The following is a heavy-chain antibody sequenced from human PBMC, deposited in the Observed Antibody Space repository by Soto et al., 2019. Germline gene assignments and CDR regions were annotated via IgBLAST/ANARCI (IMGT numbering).Heavy chain of an antibody. D-gene: IGHD6-13*01. V-gene: IGHV1-46*01. CDR1: GYTFTSYY. Sequence: GASVKVSCKASGYTFTSYYMHWVRQAPGQGLEWMGTINPSGGSTSYAQKFQGRVTMTRDTSTSTVYMELSSLRSEDTAVYYCASTLAAAGPIDYWGQGTLVTVSS. CDR3: ASTLAAAGPIDY. CDR2: INPSGGST. J-gene: IGHJ4*02.